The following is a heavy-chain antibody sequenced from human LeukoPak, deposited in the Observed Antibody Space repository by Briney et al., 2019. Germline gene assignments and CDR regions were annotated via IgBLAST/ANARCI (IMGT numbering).Heavy chain of an antibody. J-gene: IGHJ5*02. CDR3: ARERDNWFDP. Sequence: PSETLSLTCVVSGGSIITNDYWWGWIRQPPGKGLEWIGTIDHAGTTFYNVSLKSRVTISVDTPNNQFSLRLNSVGAADTAVYYCARERDNWFDPWGQGTLVTVSS. V-gene: IGHV4-39*02. CDR2: IDHAGTT. CDR1: GGSIITNDYW.